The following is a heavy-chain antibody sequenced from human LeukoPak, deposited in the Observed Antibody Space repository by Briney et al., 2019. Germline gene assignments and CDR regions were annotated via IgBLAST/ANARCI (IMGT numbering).Heavy chain of an antibody. Sequence: GESLKISCKGSGYSFTSYWIGWVRQMPGKGLEWMGIIYPGDSDTRYSPSFQGQVTISADKSISTAYLQWSSLKASDTAMYYCARRYYYGSGSPPRSAFDIRGQGTMVTVSS. CDR1: GYSFTSYW. D-gene: IGHD3-10*01. CDR2: IYPGDSDT. J-gene: IGHJ3*02. V-gene: IGHV5-51*01. CDR3: ARRYYYGSGSPPRSAFDI.